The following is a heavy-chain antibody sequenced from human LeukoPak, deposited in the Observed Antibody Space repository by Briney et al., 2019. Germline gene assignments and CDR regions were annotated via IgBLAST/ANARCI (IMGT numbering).Heavy chain of an antibody. CDR3: AREMSDTVTWGWYFDL. V-gene: IGHV3-13*01. D-gene: IGHD4-17*01. CDR2: IGTKGDT. J-gene: IGHJ2*01. CDR1: GLSFSSYD. Sequence: GGSLRLSCAASGLSFSSYDMHWVRQATGKGLEWVSAIGTKGDTYYSDSVRGRFTISRENGKNSLYLQMNSLRAGDTAVYYCAREMSDTVTWGWYFDLWGRGTLVTFSS.